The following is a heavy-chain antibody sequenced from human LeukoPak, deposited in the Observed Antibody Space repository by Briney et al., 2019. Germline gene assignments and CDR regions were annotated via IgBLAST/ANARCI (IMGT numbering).Heavy chain of an antibody. D-gene: IGHD3-10*01. CDR3: AKAGTGSGSFDY. CDR1: GFSFSSYW. J-gene: IGHJ4*02. CDR2: IGQDGSEK. V-gene: IGHV3-7*03. Sequence: GGSLRLSCAASGFSFSSYWMTWVRQAPGKGLEWVANIGQDGSEKNYVDSVKGRFTISRDNAENSLYLQMNSLRAEDTAVYYCAKAGTGSGSFDYWGQGTLVTVSS.